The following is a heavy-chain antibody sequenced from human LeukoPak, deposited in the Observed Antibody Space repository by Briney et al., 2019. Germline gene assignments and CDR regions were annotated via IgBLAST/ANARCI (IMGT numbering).Heavy chain of an antibody. Sequence: ASVKVSCKASGYTFTSYDIDWVRQATGQGLEWMGWMNPNSGNTGYAQKFRGRVTMTRNTSISTAYMELSSLRSEDTAVHYCARALPPLYYDSSRATFDYWGQGTLVTVSS. CDR3: ARALPPLYYDSSRATFDY. V-gene: IGHV1-8*01. CDR1: GYTFTSYD. D-gene: IGHD3-22*01. CDR2: MNPNSGNT. J-gene: IGHJ4*02.